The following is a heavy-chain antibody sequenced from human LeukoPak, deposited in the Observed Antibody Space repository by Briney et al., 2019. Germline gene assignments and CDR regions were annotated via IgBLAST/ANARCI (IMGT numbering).Heavy chain of an antibody. CDR2: IYPGDSDT. CDR1: GSSFTSYW. V-gene: IGHV5-51*01. CDR3: ATMYSSGWFQH. J-gene: IGHJ1*01. D-gene: IGHD6-19*01. Sequence: GASLQISCQGSGSSFTSYWIGWVRQLPGKGLGWMGIIYPGDSDTRYSPSFQGQVTISADKSISTAYLQWSSLKASDTAMYYCATMYSSGWFQHWGQGTLVTVSS.